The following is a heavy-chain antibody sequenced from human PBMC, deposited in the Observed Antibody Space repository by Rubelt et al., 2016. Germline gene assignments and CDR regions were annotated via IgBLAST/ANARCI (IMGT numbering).Heavy chain of an antibody. Sequence: QVQLQQWGAGLLRPWGPLSLTCAFYGGSFSGYSWAGIRQPPGRGWGWIGEFSISGSTNTNQSLKGRCTMSVDTAKNQFSLKLSSVTAADTAVYYCARGLARAAAAPRRLWFDPWGQGTLVTVSS. D-gene: IGHD6-13*01. CDR1: GGSFSGYS. CDR2: FSISGST. V-gene: IGHV4-34*04. CDR3: ARGLARAAAAPRRLWFDP. J-gene: IGHJ5*02.